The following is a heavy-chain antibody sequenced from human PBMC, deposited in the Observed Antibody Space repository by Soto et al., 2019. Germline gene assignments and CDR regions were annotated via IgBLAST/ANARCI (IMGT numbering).Heavy chain of an antibody. V-gene: IGHV4-34*01. Sequence: QVQLQQWGAGLLKPSETLSLTCAVYGGFVSSGSYYWSWIRHPPGKGLEWIGEMSHSGGTHFNPSLKSRVTISVDTSKNQFSLTMSSVTAADTALYYCARVERGTATTVVDAFDIWGPGTMVTVSS. CDR1: GGFVSSGSYY. CDR2: MSHSGGT. D-gene: IGHD1-1*01. J-gene: IGHJ3*02. CDR3: ARVERGTATTVVDAFDI.